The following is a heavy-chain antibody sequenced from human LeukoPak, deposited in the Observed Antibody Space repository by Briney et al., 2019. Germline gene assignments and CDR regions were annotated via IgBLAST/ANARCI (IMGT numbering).Heavy chain of an antibody. CDR3: ARDGRSGYDFDY. Sequence: SETLSLTCTVSGGSISSYSWSWIRQPPGKGLEWIGYIYYSGITNYNPSLKSRVTISVDTSRNQFSLKLSSVTAADTALYYCARDGRSGYDFDYWGQGTLVTVSS. D-gene: IGHD5-12*01. CDR1: GGSISSYS. CDR2: IYYSGIT. V-gene: IGHV4-59*01. J-gene: IGHJ4*02.